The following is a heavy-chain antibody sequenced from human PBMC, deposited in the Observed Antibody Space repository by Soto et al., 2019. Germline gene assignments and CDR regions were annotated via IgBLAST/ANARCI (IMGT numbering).Heavy chain of an antibody. CDR1: GLSLSTSGVG. J-gene: IGHJ4*02. Sequence: QITLKESGPTLVKPTQTLTLTCTFSGLSLSTSGVGVGWIRQPPGKALEWLALIYWDDDKRYSPSLKSRLTITKDTSKNQVVLTMTNMDPVDTATYYCAHSSYDFWSGYRGAVDYWGQGTLVTVSS. CDR3: AHSSYDFWSGYRGAVDY. V-gene: IGHV2-5*02. CDR2: IYWDDDK. D-gene: IGHD3-3*01.